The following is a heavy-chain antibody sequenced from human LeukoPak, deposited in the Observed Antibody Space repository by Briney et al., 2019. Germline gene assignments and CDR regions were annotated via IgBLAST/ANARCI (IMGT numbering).Heavy chain of an antibody. CDR1: GGSISSAGHY. J-gene: IGHJ4*02. CDR2: ISTSGGT. D-gene: IGHD2-15*01. V-gene: IGHV4-61*02. CDR3: AREDRYCSGTCYS. Sequence: SETLSLTCTVSGGSISSAGHYWSWIRQPAGKGLEWIGRISTSGGTNYNPSPESRVTISVDTSKNQFSLKLTSVTAADTALYYCAREDRYCSGTCYSWGQGALVTVSS.